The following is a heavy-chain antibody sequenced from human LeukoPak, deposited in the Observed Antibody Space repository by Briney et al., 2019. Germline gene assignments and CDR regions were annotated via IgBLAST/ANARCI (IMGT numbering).Heavy chain of an antibody. J-gene: IGHJ4*02. CDR1: GYTFTDYY. V-gene: IGHV1-2*02. D-gene: IGHD4-11*01. CDR3: ARDRDYSNTERGFDY. Sequence: ASVKVSCKTSGYTFTDYYIHWVRQAPGQGLEWMGWINPNSGETNSAQKFQGRVTMTGDTSISTAYMELRRVTSDDTAVYYCARDRDYSNTERGFDYWGQGTLVSVSS. CDR2: INPNSGET.